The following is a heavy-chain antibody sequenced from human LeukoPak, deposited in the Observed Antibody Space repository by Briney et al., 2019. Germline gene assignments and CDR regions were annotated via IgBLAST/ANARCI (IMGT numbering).Heavy chain of an antibody. D-gene: IGHD2-2*01. CDR3: ARQLPPDY. J-gene: IGHJ4*02. CDR1: GGSISSHY. Sequence: SETLSLTCTVSGGSISSHYWSWIRQPPGKGLEWIGYIYYSGSTNYNPSLKSRVTISVDTSKNQFSLKLSSVTAADTAVYYCARQLPPDYWGQGTLVTVSS. V-gene: IGHV4-59*11. CDR2: IYYSGST.